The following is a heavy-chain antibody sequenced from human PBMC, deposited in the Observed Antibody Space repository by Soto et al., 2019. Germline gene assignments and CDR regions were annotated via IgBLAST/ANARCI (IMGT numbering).Heavy chain of an antibody. Sequence: QLQLQESGAGLVKPSQTLSLTCTVSGGSISSGGHSWSWIRQPPGKGLEWIGFIFHTGGTYYTPSLQSRLSVSLDLSRNQFSLKLYSVTAADTAIYYCARGTFSYGPNLHYFDLWGQGSLVTVSS. CDR3: ARGTFSYGPNLHYFDL. D-gene: IGHD5-18*01. J-gene: IGHJ4*02. V-gene: IGHV4-30-2*01. CDR2: IFHTGGT. CDR1: GGSISSGGHS.